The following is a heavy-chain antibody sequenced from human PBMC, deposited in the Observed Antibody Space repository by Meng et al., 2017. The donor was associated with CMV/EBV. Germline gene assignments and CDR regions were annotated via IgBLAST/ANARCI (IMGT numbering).Heavy chain of an antibody. V-gene: IGHV3-66*02. Sequence: GESLKISCTASGFTFGNFWMHWVRQAPGKGLEWVSVIYSGGSTYYADSVKGRFTISRDNSKNTLYLQMNSLRAEDTAVYYCARERIAAAGTDAFDIWGQGTMVTVSS. CDR1: GFTFGNFW. D-gene: IGHD6-13*01. CDR3: ARERIAAAGTDAFDI. J-gene: IGHJ3*02. CDR2: IYSGGST.